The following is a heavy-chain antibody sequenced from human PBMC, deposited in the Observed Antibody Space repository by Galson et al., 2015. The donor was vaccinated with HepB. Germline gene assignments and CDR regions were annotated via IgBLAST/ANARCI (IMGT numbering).Heavy chain of an antibody. J-gene: IGHJ5*02. CDR2: IIPIFGTA. CDR3: AKEQQLVRGWFDP. V-gene: IGHV1-69*06. D-gene: IGHD6-13*01. Sequence: SVKVSCKASGGTFSSYAISWVRQAPGQGLEWMGGIIPIFGTANYAQKFQGRVTITADKSTSTAYMELSSLRSEDTAVYYCAKEQQLVRGWFDPWSQGTLVTVSS. CDR1: GGTFSSYA.